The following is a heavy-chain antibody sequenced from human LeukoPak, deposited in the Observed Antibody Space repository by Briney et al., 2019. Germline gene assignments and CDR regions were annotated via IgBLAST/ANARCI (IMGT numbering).Heavy chain of an antibody. CDR2: IWFDGSKK. D-gene: IGHD4-17*01. Sequence: PGGSLRLSCAASGFSFSSYGMHWVRQAPGKGLEWAAVIWFDGSKKYYAGSVKGRFIISRDNSRNTLYLQMNSLRVEDTTVYYCAREGRPDYGLAYWGQGTLVTVSS. V-gene: IGHV3-33*01. CDR1: GFSFSSYG. CDR3: AREGRPDYGLAY. J-gene: IGHJ4*02.